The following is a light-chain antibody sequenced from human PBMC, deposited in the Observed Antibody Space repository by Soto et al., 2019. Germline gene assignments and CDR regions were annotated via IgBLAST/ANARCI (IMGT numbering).Light chain of an antibody. CDR3: QQYKTYSS. CDR2: KAS. V-gene: IGKV1-5*03. Sequence: DIQMTQSPSTLSASVGDKVTITCRASQSISSWLAWYQQKPGKAPNRLIYKASKLESGVPSRFSGTGFGTEFSLTISSLQPDDFATYYCQQYKTYSSFGGGTTVDIK. CDR1: QSISSW. J-gene: IGKJ4*01.